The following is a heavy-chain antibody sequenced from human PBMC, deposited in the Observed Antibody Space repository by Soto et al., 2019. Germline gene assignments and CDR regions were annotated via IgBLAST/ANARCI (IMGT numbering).Heavy chain of an antibody. CDR1: GGSISSSSYY. CDR3: ARHLAEYSYGIDY. J-gene: IGHJ4*02. Sequence: QLQLQESGPGLVKPSETLSLTCTVSGGSISSSSYYWGWIRQPPGKGLEWIGSIYYSGSTYYNPSLKSRVTISVDTSKNQFSLKLSSVTAADTAVYYCARHLAEYSYGIDYWGQGTLVTVSS. CDR2: IYYSGST. D-gene: IGHD5-18*01. V-gene: IGHV4-39*01.